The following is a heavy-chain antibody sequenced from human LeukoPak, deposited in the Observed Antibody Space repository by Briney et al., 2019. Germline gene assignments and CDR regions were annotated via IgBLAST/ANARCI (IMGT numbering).Heavy chain of an antibody. D-gene: IGHD6-19*01. CDR2: ISSSSNYI. CDR1: GFTFSSYD. CDR3: ARGTLGAWGW. Sequence: GGSLRLSCAASGFTFSSYDMNWVRQAPGKGLEWVSSISSSSNYIHYADSVKGRFTISRDNAKNSLYLRVNSLRAEDTAVYFCARGTLGAWGWWGQGTLVTVSS. J-gene: IGHJ4*02. V-gene: IGHV3-21*01.